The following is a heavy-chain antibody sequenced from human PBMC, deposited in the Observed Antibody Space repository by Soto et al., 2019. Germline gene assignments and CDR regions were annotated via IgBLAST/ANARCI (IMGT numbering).Heavy chain of an antibody. D-gene: IGHD2-21*01. CDR2: INHLGSI. CDR1: GGSLSDYF. V-gene: IGHV4-34*01. CDR3: ARGGISHWAYFYYMDV. J-gene: IGHJ6*03. Sequence: SETLSLTCVVSGGSLSDYFWSWIRQPPGMALEWIGEINHLGSINYNPSLKSRVTMSVDTSKNQFSLTLNSVAAADTATYYCARGGISHWAYFYYMDVWDRGTTVTVSS.